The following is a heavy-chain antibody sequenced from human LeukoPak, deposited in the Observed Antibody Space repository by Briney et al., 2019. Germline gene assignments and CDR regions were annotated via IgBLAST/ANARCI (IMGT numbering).Heavy chain of an antibody. V-gene: IGHV1-2*02. Sequence: ASVKVSCKASGYTFTGYYMHWVRQAPGQGLEWMGWINPNSGGTNYAQKFQGRVTMTRDTSISTAYMELSRLRSDDTAVYYCALTRCSSTSCYAPAFDYWGQGTLVTVSS. J-gene: IGHJ4*02. CDR1: GYTFTGYY. CDR3: ALTRCSSTSCYAPAFDY. CDR2: INPNSGGT. D-gene: IGHD2-2*01.